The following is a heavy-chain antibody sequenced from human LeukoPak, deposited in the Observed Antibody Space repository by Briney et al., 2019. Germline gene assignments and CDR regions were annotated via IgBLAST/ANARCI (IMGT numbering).Heavy chain of an antibody. V-gene: IGHV1-46*01. Sequence: ASVKVSCKASGYTFTSYYMHWVRQAPGQGLEWMGIINPSGGSTSYAQKFQGRVTMTRDMSTSTVYMELRSLRSDDTAVYYCARDRLGGSYFGYWGQGTLVTVSS. J-gene: IGHJ4*02. CDR3: ARDRLGGSYFGY. D-gene: IGHD5-12*01. CDR1: GYTFTSYY. CDR2: INPSGGST.